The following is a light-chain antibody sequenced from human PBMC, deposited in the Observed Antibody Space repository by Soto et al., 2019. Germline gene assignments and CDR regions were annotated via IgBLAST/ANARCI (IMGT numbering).Light chain of an antibody. V-gene: IGKV1-5*01. CDR3: QQYHSYPYT. J-gene: IGKJ2*01. Sequence: DIHLTQSPSTLSAFVGDRVTISCRARQSIGGRLAWYQQKAGRAPNLLIYDASTLETGVPLRFSGSGSGTEFTLTISGLQPDDFATYYCQQYHSYPYTFGQGTKLEIK. CDR1: QSIGGR. CDR2: DAS.